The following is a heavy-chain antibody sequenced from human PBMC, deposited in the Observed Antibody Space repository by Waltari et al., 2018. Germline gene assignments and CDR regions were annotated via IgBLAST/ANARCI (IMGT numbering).Heavy chain of an antibody. CDR1: GFTLSSYA. J-gene: IGHJ4*02. V-gene: IGHV3-23*01. D-gene: IGHD3-10*01. CDR2: ISGSGGST. CDR3: ARGSVGELFHFDY. Sequence: EVQLLESGGGLVQPGGSLRLSCAASGFTLSSYAMSWVRQAPGKGLEWVSAISGSGGSTYYADSVKGRFTISRDNAKNSLYLQMNSLRAEDTAVYYCARGSVGELFHFDYWGQGTLVTVSS.